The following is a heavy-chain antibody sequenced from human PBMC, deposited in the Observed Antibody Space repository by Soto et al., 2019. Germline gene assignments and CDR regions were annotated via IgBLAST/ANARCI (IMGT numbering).Heavy chain of an antibody. CDR2: IRSDGGGT. Sequence: GSLRLSCSVSGVTFSNYAMHWVRQAPGKGLEYVSAIRSDGGGTYYADSVKGRFTISRDNSKNTLYLQMSSLRAEDTAVYFCAGIDYSTSAGVWGQGTTVTSP. CDR3: AGIDYSTSAGV. V-gene: IGHV3-64*04. D-gene: IGHD6-13*01. J-gene: IGHJ6*02. CDR1: GVTFSNYA.